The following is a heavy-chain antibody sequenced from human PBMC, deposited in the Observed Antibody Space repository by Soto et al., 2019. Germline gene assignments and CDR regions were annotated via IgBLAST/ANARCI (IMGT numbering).Heavy chain of an antibody. Sequence: SETLSLTCAVYGGSFSGYYWSWIRQPPGKGLEWIGEINHSGSTNYNPSLKSRVTISVDTSKNQFSLKLRSVTAADTAVYYCASLRTTYYSGSGSYSPYYYGMDVWGQGTTVTVSS. CDR1: GGSFSGYY. CDR3: ASLRTTYYSGSGSYSPYYYGMDV. CDR2: INHSGST. V-gene: IGHV4-34*01. D-gene: IGHD3-10*01. J-gene: IGHJ6*02.